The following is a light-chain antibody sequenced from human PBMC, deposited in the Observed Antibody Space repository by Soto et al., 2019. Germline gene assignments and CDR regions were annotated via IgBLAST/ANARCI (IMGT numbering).Light chain of an antibody. V-gene: IGKV3-20*01. CDR3: QQYGNSPPWT. J-gene: IGKJ1*01. CDR2: GAS. Sequence: EIVLTQSPGTLSLSPGERATLSCRARQSVSSSYLAWYQQKPGQTPRLLIYGASSRATGIPERFSGSGSGTTFTLTISRLEPEDFAVYYCQQYGNSPPWTFGQGTQVEIK. CDR1: QSVSSSY.